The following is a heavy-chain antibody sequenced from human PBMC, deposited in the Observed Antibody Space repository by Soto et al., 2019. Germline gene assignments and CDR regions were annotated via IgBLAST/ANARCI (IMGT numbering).Heavy chain of an antibody. CDR2: IYHSGST. CDR3: ARVTRGAGHHFWSGKNWFDP. V-gene: IGHV4-30-2*01. CDR1: GGSISSGGYS. D-gene: IGHD3-3*02. J-gene: IGHJ5*02. Sequence: QLHLQETGSGLVKPSQTLSLTCAVSGGSISSGGYSWSWIRQPPGKGLEWIGYIYHSGSTYYNPSLKSRVTISLDRSKNQFSLKLTSVKAADTAVYYCARVTRGAGHHFWSGKNWFDPWGQGTLVTVSS.